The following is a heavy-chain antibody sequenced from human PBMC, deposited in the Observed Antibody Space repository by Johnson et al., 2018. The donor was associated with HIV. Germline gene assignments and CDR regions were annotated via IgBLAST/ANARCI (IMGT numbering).Heavy chain of an antibody. CDR1: GFTFSSYA. CDR2: ISYDGSNK. Sequence: QVQLVESGGGLVQPGGSLRLSCAASGFTFSSYAMHWVRQAPGKGLEWVAVISYDGSNKYYADSVKGRFTISRDNSKNTLYLQMNSLRAEDTAVYYCAREDCSSTRCSDWDSAFDIWGQGTMVTVSS. V-gene: IGHV3-30*04. J-gene: IGHJ3*02. D-gene: IGHD2-2*01. CDR3: AREDCSSTRCSDWDSAFDI.